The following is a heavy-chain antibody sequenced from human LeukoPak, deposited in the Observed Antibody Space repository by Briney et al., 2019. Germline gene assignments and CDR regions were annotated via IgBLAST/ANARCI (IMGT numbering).Heavy chain of an antibody. CDR3: GGGGLRLGELFTEEPVGDV. V-gene: IGHV1-2*02. D-gene: IGHD3-16*01. CDR1: GYTFTGYY. Sequence: GASVKVSCKASGYTFTGYYMHWVRQAPGQGLEWMGWINPNSGGTNYAQKFQGRVTMTRDTSISTAYMELSRLRSDDTAVYYWGGGGLRLGELFTEEPVGDVWGKGTTVTVSS. J-gene: IGHJ6*04. CDR2: INPNSGGT.